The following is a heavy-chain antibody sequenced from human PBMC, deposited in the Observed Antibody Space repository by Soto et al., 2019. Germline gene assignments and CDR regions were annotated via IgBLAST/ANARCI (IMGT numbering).Heavy chain of an antibody. CDR3: AKAISSSGWYPVQH. J-gene: IGHJ1*01. CDR1: GFTFDDYA. D-gene: IGHD6-19*01. V-gene: IGHV3-9*01. Sequence: EVQLVEFGGGLVQPGRSLRLSCAASGFTFDDYAMHWVRQAPGKGLEWVSGISWNSGGIGYADSVKGRFTISRDNAKNSLYLQMNSLTAEDTALYYCAKAISSSGWYPVQHWGQGTLVTVSS. CDR2: ISWNSGGI.